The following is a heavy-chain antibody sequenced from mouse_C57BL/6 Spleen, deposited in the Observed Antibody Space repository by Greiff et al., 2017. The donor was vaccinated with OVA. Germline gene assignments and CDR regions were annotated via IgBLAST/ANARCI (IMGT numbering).Heavy chain of an antibody. D-gene: IGHD1-1*01. CDR3: ARGYYGSSEEFAY. Sequence: VQLQQSGPELVKPGASVKIPCKASGYTFTDYNMDWVKQSHGKSLEWIGDINPNNGGTIYNQKFKGKATLTVDKSSSTAYMELRSLTSEDTAVYYCARGYYGSSEEFAYWGQGTLVTVSA. CDR1: GYTFTDYN. J-gene: IGHJ3*01. CDR2: INPNNGGT. V-gene: IGHV1-18*01.